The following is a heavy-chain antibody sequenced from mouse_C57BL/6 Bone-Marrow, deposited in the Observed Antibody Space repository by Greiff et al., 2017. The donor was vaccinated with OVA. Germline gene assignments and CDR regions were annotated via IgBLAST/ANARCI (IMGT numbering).Heavy chain of an antibody. D-gene: IGHD2-1*01. Sequence: QVQLQQPGAELVKPGASVQMSCKASGYTFTSYWITWVKPRPGQGLEWIGDIYPGSGSTNYNEKFKSKATLTVDTASSTAYMQLSSLTSEDSAVYYCARRVYYGNYVIDYWGQGTTLTVSS. CDR2: IYPGSGST. J-gene: IGHJ2*01. CDR3: ARRVYYGNYVIDY. V-gene: IGHV1-55*01. CDR1: GYTFTSYW.